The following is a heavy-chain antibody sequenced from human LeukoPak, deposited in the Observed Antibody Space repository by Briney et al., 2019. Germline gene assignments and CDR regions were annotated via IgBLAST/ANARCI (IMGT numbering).Heavy chain of an antibody. CDR2: INPNSGGT. Sequence: ASVKVSCKTSGYSFTDYMHWVRQAPAQRLEWMGWINPNSGGTSSAQKFQGRVTMTRDTSITTVYMEVSWLTSDDTAIYYCARADRLHGGPYLIGPWGQGTLVTVSS. J-gene: IGHJ5*02. CDR3: ARADRLHGGPYLIGP. V-gene: IGHV1-2*02. D-gene: IGHD2-21*01. CDR1: GYSFTDY.